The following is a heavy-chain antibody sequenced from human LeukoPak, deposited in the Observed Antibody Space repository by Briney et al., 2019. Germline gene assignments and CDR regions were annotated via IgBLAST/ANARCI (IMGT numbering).Heavy chain of an antibody. D-gene: IGHD3-22*01. CDR1: GGSISSTTYY. CDR3: ARDTHYDSSGYYVYFDL. CDR2: IYYSGNT. Sequence: PSETLSLTCTVSGGSISSTTYYWGWIRQPPGKGLEWIGSIYYSGNTYHNPSLKSRVTISVDRSKNQFSLKLSSVTAADTAVYYCARDTHYDSSGYYVYFDLWGRGTLVTVSS. J-gene: IGHJ2*01. V-gene: IGHV4-39*07.